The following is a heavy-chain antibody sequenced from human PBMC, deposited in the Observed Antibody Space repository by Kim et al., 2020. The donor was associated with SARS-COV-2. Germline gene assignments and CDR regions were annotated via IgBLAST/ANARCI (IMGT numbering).Heavy chain of an antibody. V-gene: IGHV4-4*02. CDR1: GGSISNNNW. J-gene: IGHJ4*02. CDR2: IYHSGST. D-gene: IGHD4-17*01. Sequence: SETLSLTCTVSGGSISNNNWWIWVRQPPGKGLGWIGEIYHSGSTNYNPSLMSRVTISVDKSRNQFSLKLSSVTAADTAVYYCARRAVTGGYFDYWGQGSLLTVSS. CDR3: ARRAVTGGYFDY.